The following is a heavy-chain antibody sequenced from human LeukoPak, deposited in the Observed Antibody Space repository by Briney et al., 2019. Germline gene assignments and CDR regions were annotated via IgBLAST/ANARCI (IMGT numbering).Heavy chain of an antibody. D-gene: IGHD2-2*02. V-gene: IGHV3-7*01. CDR3: ARAPITCSSTSCYTGVFDY. CDR1: GFTFSSYA. Sequence: PGGSLRLSCAASGFTFSSYAMSWVRQAPGKGLEWVANIKQDGSEKYYVDSVTGRFAISRDNAKNSLYLQMNSLRAEDTAVYYCARAPITCSSTSCYTGVFDYWGQGTLVTVSS. J-gene: IGHJ4*02. CDR2: IKQDGSEK.